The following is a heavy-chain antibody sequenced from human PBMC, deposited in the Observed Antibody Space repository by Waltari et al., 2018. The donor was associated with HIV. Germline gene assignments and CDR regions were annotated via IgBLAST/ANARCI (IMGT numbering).Heavy chain of an antibody. D-gene: IGHD3-22*01. CDR3: ARHPIGDAFDI. J-gene: IGHJ3*02. V-gene: IGHV4-59*01. CDR2: IDYSGST. Sequence: QVQLQESGPGLVKPSETLSLTCTVSGGSISSYYWSWIRQPPGKGLELIWYIDYSGSTNYNPSLKSRVTISVDTSKNQFSLKLSSVTAADTAVYYCARHPIGDAFDIWGQGTMVTVSS. CDR1: GGSISSYY.